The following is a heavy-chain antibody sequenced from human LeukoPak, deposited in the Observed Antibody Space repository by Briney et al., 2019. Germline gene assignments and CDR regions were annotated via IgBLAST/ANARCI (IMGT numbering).Heavy chain of an antibody. Sequence: PGGSLRLSCAASGFTFSSYGMHWVRQAPGKGLEWVAFIRYDVSNKYYADSVKGRFTISRDNSRNTLYLQMNSLRAEDTAVYYCAKEIWPTVTTPGWTYFDYWGQGTLVTVSS. D-gene: IGHD4-17*01. CDR2: IRYDVSNK. CDR1: GFTFSSYG. V-gene: IGHV3-30*02. J-gene: IGHJ4*02. CDR3: AKEIWPTVTTPGWTYFDY.